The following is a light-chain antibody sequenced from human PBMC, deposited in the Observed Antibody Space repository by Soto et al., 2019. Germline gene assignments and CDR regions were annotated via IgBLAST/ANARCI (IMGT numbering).Light chain of an antibody. CDR3: SSYTTSSSYV. CDR1: SSDVGGFNY. V-gene: IGLV2-14*01. CDR2: DVY. J-gene: IGLJ1*01. Sequence: QSVLTQPASVSGSPGQSITISCTGTSSDVGGFNYVSWYQQHPGKAPKLLIFDVYSRPSGISNRFSGSKSGNTASLTISGLQAEDEAAYYCSSYTTSSSYVFGAGTKVTVL.